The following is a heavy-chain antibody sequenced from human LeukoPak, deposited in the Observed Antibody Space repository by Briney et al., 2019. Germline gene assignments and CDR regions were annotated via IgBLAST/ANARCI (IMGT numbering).Heavy chain of an antibody. J-gene: IGHJ3*02. CDR2: ISYDGSNK. CDR3: ARDRRSGLGHAFDI. V-gene: IGHV3-30-3*01. Sequence: GGSLRLSCAASGFTFSSYAMHWVRQAPGKGLEWVAVISYDGSNKYYADSVKGRFTISRDNSKNTLYLQMNSLRAEDTAVYYCARDRRSGLGHAFDIWGQGTMVTVSS. CDR1: GFTFSSYA. D-gene: IGHD3-3*01.